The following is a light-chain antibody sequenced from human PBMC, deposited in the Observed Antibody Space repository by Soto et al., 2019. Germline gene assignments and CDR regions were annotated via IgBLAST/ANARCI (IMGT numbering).Light chain of an antibody. CDR2: DVS. CDR1: SSDVGGYNY. CDR3: SSYTSSSTPPGVV. Sequence: QSALTQPASVSGSPGQSITISCTGTSSDVGGYNYVSWYQQHPGKAPKLMIYDVSNRPSGVSNRFSGSKSGNTASLTISGLHAANEADYYCSSYTSSSTPPGVVFGGGTKLTVL. J-gene: IGLJ2*01. V-gene: IGLV2-14*01.